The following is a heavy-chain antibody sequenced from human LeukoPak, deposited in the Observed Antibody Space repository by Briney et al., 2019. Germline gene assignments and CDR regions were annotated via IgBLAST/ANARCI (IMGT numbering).Heavy chain of an antibody. CDR2: ISAHNGNT. CDR1: GYTFTSYG. Sequence: ASVKVSCKASGYTFTSYGISWVRQAPGQGLEWMGWISAHNGNTNYAQKLQGRVTMTTDTSTSTAYMELRSLRSDDTAVYYCAKVDGIAAASIFDYWGQGTLVTVSS. D-gene: IGHD6-13*01. CDR3: AKVDGIAAASIFDY. J-gene: IGHJ4*02. V-gene: IGHV1-18*01.